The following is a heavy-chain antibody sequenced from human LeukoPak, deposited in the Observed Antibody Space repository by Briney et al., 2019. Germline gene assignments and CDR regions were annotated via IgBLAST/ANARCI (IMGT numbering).Heavy chain of an antibody. CDR1: GYTFTSYG. Sequence: ASVNVSFKASGYTFTSYGISWVRQAPGQGLEWMGWISAYNGNTNYAQKLQGRVTMTTDTSTSTAYMELRSLRSDDTAVYYCARRDTSVGAFDIWGQGTMVTVSS. V-gene: IGHV1-18*01. D-gene: IGHD4-23*01. CDR2: ISAYNGNT. CDR3: ARRDTSVGAFDI. J-gene: IGHJ3*02.